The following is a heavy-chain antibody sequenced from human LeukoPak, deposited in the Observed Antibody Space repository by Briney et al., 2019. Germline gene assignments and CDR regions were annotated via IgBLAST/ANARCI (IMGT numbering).Heavy chain of an antibody. D-gene: IGHD1-26*01. Sequence: SETLSLTCTVSGGSISNYYWSWIRQPPGKGLEWIGHIYYSGSTNYNPSLKSRVTISVDTSKNQFSLKLSSVTAADTAVYYRARVSGSYFRSRYYFDYWGQGTLVTVSS. V-gene: IGHV4-59*01. CDR2: IYYSGST. J-gene: IGHJ4*02. CDR1: GGSISNYY. CDR3: ARVSGSYFRSRYYFDY.